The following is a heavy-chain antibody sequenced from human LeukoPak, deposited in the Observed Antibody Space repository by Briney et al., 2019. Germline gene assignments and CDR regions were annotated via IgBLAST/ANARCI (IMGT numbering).Heavy chain of an antibody. V-gene: IGHV4-30-2*01. J-gene: IGHJ3*02. D-gene: IGHD7-27*01. CDR2: IYHSGST. CDR3: ARETWGFGTFDI. CDR1: GGSISSGGYY. Sequence: SETLSLTCTVSGGSISSGGYYWSWIRQPPGKGLEWIGYIYHSGSTYYNPSLKSRVTISLDRSKNQFSLKLSSMTAADTAVYYCARETWGFGTFDIWGQGTMVTVSS.